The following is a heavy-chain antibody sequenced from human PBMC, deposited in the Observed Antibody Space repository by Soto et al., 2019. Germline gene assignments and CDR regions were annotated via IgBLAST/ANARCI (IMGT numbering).Heavy chain of an antibody. J-gene: IGHJ4*02. Sequence: EVQLVESGGGLVQPGGSLRLACAASGFTVSSKYMSWVRQDPGRGLEWVSVIYSGGSTYYADSVKGRFTISRDNSKNTLYLKMNSLRAEDTAVYYCASSSDILTRYYLHYWCQGTLVTVSS. CDR2: IYSGGST. D-gene: IGHD3-9*01. CDR1: GFTVSSKY. V-gene: IGHV3-66*01. CDR3: ASSSDILTRYYLHY.